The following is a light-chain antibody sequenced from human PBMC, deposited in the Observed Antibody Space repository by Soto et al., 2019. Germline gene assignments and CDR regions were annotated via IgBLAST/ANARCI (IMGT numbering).Light chain of an antibody. Sequence: QSVLTQPPSASGSPGQSVTISCTGTSSDVGGYNYVSWYQQHPGKAPKLIIYEVTKRPSGVPDRFSGSKSGNTASLTVSGLQAEDEADYYCFSYAGSNNFIFGGGTKVTVL. CDR1: SSDVGGYNY. J-gene: IGLJ2*01. CDR3: FSYAGSNNFI. V-gene: IGLV2-8*01. CDR2: EVT.